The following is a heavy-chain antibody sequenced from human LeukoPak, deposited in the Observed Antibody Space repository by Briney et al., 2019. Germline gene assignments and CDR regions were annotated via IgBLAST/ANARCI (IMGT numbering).Heavy chain of an antibody. V-gene: IGHV4-4*07. CDR3: VRDWDWRSSYYNYYMDV. CDR1: GASMNSFY. J-gene: IGHJ6*03. D-gene: IGHD3-16*01. Sequence: KSSETLSLTCSVSGASMNSFYWAWVRQPAGKGVEWIGRLHTSGTTNYTPSPKSGVTMSADTSKRQFSLTLRSVTAADTAVYYCVRDWDWRSSYYNYYMDVWGEGTTVTVSS. CDR2: LHTSGTT.